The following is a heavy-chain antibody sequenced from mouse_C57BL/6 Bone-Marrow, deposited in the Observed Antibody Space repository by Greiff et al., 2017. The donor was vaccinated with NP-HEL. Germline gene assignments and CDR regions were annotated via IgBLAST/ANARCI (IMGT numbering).Heavy chain of an antibody. Sequence: DVMLVESGGDLVKPGGSLKLSCAASGFTFSSYGMSWVRQTPDKRLEWVATISSGGSYTYYPDSVKGRFTISRDNAKNTLYLQMSSLKSEDTAMYYCARHVTTVVAPDYWGQGTTLTVSS. CDR2: ISSGGSYT. V-gene: IGHV5-6*02. CDR3: ARHVTTVVAPDY. J-gene: IGHJ2*01. CDR1: GFTFSSYG. D-gene: IGHD1-1*01.